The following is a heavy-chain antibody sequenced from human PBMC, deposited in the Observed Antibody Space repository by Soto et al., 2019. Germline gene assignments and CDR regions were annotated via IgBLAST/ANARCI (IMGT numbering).Heavy chain of an antibody. Sequence: QVQLVQSGAEVKKPGASVKVSCKASGYTFTGYYMHWVRQAPGQGLEWMGWINPNSGGTNYAQKFQGWVTMPRDTSISTAYMELSRLRSDDTAVYYCARAMVRGGYYFDYWGQGTLVTVSS. V-gene: IGHV1-2*04. CDR3: ARAMVRGGYYFDY. D-gene: IGHD3-10*01. J-gene: IGHJ4*02. CDR2: INPNSGGT. CDR1: GYTFTGYY.